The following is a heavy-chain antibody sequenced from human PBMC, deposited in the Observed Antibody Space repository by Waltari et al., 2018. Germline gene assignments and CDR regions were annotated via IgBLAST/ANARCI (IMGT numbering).Heavy chain of an antibody. V-gene: IGHV1-2*06. CDR1: GYTFTGYY. CDR3: ARLATVTTSGMDV. J-gene: IGHJ6*02. Sequence: QVQLVQSGAEVKKPGASVKVSCKASGYTFTGYYMHWVRQAPGQGLEWMGRSNPNSGGTTYAQKFKGRVTMTRETSISTAYMELSRLRSDDTAVYYCARLATVTTSGMDVWGQGTTVTVSS. CDR2: SNPNSGGT. D-gene: IGHD4-4*01.